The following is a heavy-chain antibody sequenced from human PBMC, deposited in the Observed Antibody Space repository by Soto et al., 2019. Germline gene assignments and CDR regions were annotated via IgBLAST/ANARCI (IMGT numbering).Heavy chain of an antibody. CDR1: GGTFSSYA. D-gene: IGHD3-10*01. Sequence: ASVKVSCKASGGTFSSYAISWVRQAPGQGLEWMGWINAGNGNTKYSQKFQGRVTITRDTSASTAYMELSSLRSEDTAVYYCATREWGEPLIWFGEVYPGLTDDYWGQGTLVTVSS. V-gene: IGHV1-3*01. CDR3: ATREWGEPLIWFGEVYPGLTDDY. CDR2: INAGNGNT. J-gene: IGHJ4*02.